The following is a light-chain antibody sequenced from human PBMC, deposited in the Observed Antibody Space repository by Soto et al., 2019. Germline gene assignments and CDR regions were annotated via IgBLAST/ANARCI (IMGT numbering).Light chain of an antibody. J-gene: IGKJ4*01. CDR3: QQYNNWGT. CDR1: QSVSSN. CDR2: GVS. V-gene: IGKV3-15*01. Sequence: EIVITQSPATLSVSPGERATLSCRASQSVSSNLAWYQQKPGQAPRLLMYGVSVRATGVPARFRGSGSGTEFTLTISSLQSEDFAVYYCQQYNNWGTFGGGTKV.